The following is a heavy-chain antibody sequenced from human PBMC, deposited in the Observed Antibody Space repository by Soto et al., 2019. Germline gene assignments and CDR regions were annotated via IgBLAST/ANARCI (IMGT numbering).Heavy chain of an antibody. CDR2: ISSSSSTI. J-gene: IGHJ6*02. V-gene: IGHV3-48*02. CDR1: GFTFSSYS. D-gene: IGHD3-10*01. Sequence: GGSLRLSCAASGFTFSSYSMNWVRQAPGKGLEWVSYISSSSSTIYYADSVKGRFTISRDNAKNSLYPQMNSLRDEDTAVYYCARDREVTAPGGYYYYGMDVWGQGTTVTVSS. CDR3: ARDREVTAPGGYYYYGMDV.